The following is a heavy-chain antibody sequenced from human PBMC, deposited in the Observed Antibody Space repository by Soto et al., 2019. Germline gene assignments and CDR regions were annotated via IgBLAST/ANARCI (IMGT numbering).Heavy chain of an antibody. CDR2: ISGSGGST. V-gene: IGHV3-23*01. CDR3: ARRSSGWYFDY. J-gene: IGHJ4*02. Sequence: EVQLLESGGGLVQPGGSLRLSCAAPGFTFSNYAMNWVRQAPGQGLEWVSVISGSGGSTYYADSVKGRFTISRDNSKNTLYLQMNSLRGEHTAVYYCARRSSGWYFDYWGQGTLVTVSS. CDR1: GFTFSNYA. D-gene: IGHD6-19*01.